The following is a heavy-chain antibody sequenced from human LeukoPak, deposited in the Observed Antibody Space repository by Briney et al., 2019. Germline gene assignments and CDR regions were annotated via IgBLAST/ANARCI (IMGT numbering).Heavy chain of an antibody. J-gene: IGHJ4*02. V-gene: IGHV4-59*01. CDR2: IYYGGST. D-gene: IGHD2-2*01. Sequence: SETLSLTCTVSGVSISSYYWSWIRQPPGKGLEWMGFIYYGGSTNYNPSLKSPVTISVDTSKNQFSLKLSSVTAADTAIYYCVRQYCGSTGCYPYFDDWGQGTLVTVSS. CDR3: VRQYCGSTGCYPYFDD. CDR1: GVSISSYY.